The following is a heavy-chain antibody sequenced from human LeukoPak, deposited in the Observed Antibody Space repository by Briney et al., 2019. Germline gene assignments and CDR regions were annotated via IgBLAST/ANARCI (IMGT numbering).Heavy chain of an antibody. Sequence: SETLSLTCTVSGGSISSYYWSWIRQPPGKGLEWIGYIYYSGSTYYNPSLKSRVTISVDRSKNQFSLKLSSVTAADTAVYYCASLYSGYDMFDYWGQGTLVTVSS. D-gene: IGHD5-12*01. J-gene: IGHJ4*02. CDR1: GGSISSYY. V-gene: IGHV4-59*12. CDR2: IYYSGST. CDR3: ASLYSGYDMFDY.